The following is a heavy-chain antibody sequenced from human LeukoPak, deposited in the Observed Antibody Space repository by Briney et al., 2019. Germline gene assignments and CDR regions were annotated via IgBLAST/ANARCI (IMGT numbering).Heavy chain of an antibody. Sequence: SETLSLTCTVSGGSISSYYWGWIRQPAGKGLEWIGRIYTSGSTNYNPSLKSRVTMSVDTSKNQFSLKLSSVTAADTAVYYCARPKNSGSYHGDAFDIWGQGTMVTVSS. CDR3: ARPKNSGSYHGDAFDI. CDR1: GGSISSYY. V-gene: IGHV4-4*07. J-gene: IGHJ3*02. D-gene: IGHD1-26*01. CDR2: IYTSGST.